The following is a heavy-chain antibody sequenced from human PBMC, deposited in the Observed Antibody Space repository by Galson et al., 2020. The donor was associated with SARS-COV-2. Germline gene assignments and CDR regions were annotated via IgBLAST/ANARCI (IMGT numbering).Heavy chain of an antibody. D-gene: IGHD3-9*01. CDR3: ARDHRYYDILTVYIRGQGPLVYYYYGMDV. Sequence: GESLKISCAASGFTFSSYAMHWVRQAPGKGLEWVAVISYDGSNKYYADSVKGRFTISRANSKNTLYLQMNSLRAEDTAVYYCARDHRYYDILTVYIRGQGPLVYYYYGMDVWGQGTTVTVSS. V-gene: IGHV3-30*04. J-gene: IGHJ6*02. CDR2: ISYDGSNK. CDR1: GFTFSSYA.